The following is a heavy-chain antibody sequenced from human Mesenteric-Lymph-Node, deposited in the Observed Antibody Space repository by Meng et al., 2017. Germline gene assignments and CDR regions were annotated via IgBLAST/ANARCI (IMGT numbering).Heavy chain of an antibody. J-gene: IGHJ4*02. CDR2: ISGSGGST. D-gene: IGHD3-10*01. V-gene: IGHV3-23*01. CDR1: GFTFSSYA. Sequence: GESLKISCAASGFTFSSYAMSWVRQAPGKGLEWVSAISGSGGSTYYADSVKGRFTISRDNSKNTLYLQMNSLRAEDTAVYYCAKWRRNYYGSGSTDYWGQGTLVTVYS. CDR3: AKWRRNYYGSGSTDY.